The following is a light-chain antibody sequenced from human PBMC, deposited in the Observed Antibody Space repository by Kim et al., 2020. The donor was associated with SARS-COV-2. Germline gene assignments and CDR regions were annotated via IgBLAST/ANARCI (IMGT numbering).Light chain of an antibody. J-gene: IGLJ2*01. Sequence: APGETARVTCGRNNIGSKSVHWYQQKPGRAPVLVIYYDRDRPSGIPERFSGSNSGNTATLTISRVEAGDEADYYCQVWDSSSDHPVFGGGTQLTVL. CDR1: NIGSKS. CDR2: YDR. CDR3: QVWDSSSDHPV. V-gene: IGLV3-21*04.